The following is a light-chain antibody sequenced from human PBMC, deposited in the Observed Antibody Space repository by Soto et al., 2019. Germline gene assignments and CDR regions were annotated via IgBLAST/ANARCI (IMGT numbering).Light chain of an antibody. J-gene: IGKJ1*01. CDR3: QQCYSTPVT. Sequence: DIQMTQSPSSLSASVGDRVTITCRASQSISSYLNWYQQKPGKAPKLLIYAASSLPSGVPSRFSGSGSGTDFTLTISSLQPEDFATYYCQQCYSTPVTFGQGTKVEIK. CDR2: AAS. CDR1: QSISSY. V-gene: IGKV1-39*01.